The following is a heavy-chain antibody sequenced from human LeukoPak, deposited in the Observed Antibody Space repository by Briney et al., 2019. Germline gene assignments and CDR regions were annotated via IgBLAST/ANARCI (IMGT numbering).Heavy chain of an antibody. Sequence: GGSLRLSCAASGFTFSNYSMNWVRQAPGKGLEWVSSISSRSSYIYYADSVKDRFTISRDNSKNTLYLQMNSLRAEDTAVYYCAKSLVVVVAAPLDYWGQGTLVTVSS. D-gene: IGHD2-15*01. CDR2: ISSRSSYI. J-gene: IGHJ4*02. CDR3: AKSLVVVVAAPLDY. V-gene: IGHV3-21*04. CDR1: GFTFSNYS.